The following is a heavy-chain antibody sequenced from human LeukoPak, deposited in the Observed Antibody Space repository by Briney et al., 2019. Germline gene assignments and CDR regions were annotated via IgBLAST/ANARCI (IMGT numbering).Heavy chain of an antibody. CDR2: ISSRGETI. D-gene: IGHD6-13*01. J-gene: IGHJ1*01. CDR1: GLTFSSYE. Sequence: GGSLRLSCAAAGLTFSSYEMYWVRQAPGKGVEWVSYISSRGETIYYADSVKGGFTISRDNAKKSLYLRMSSLRVEDTAIYYCIPPAAGLRRTISTEYFQHWGQGALVTVSS. V-gene: IGHV3-48*03. CDR3: IPPAAGLRRTISTEYFQH.